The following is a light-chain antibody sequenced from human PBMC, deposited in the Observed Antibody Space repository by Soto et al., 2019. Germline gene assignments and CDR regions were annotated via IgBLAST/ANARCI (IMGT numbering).Light chain of an antibody. CDR2: DAS. J-gene: IGKJ1*01. CDR3: QQYNSHSRT. V-gene: IGKV1-5*01. Sequence: DSPITQSRSSLSAYVGDRFTITCRAIQSISSWLSWYQQKPGKAPKLLIYDASSLESGVPSWFSGSGAGTEFTLTISILHADDFATYCCQQYNSHSRTFGQGTKVDIK. CDR1: QSISSW.